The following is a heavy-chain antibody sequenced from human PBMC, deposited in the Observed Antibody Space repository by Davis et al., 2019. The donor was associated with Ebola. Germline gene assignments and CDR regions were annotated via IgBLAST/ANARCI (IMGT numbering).Heavy chain of an antibody. J-gene: IGHJ5*01. D-gene: IGHD6-13*01. Sequence: PGGSLRLSCAASGFTFRSYDMHWVRQATGKGLEWVSAIGAAGDRYYPVSVKGRFTISRENAKNSLYLQMNSLRAEDTAVYYCARAGFGSTWFDCWGQGILVTVSS. CDR1: GFTFRSYD. CDR3: ARAGFGSTWFDC. CDR2: IGAAGDR. V-gene: IGHV3-13*01.